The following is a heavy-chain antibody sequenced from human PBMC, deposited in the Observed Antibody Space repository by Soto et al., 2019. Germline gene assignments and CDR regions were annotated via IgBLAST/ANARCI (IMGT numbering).Heavy chain of an antibody. CDR2: IYYSGST. D-gene: IGHD3-9*01. J-gene: IGHJ4*02. CDR3: ARGAYDILTGYSYYFDY. CDR1: GGSISSGGYY. Sequence: LSLPCTVSGGSISSGGYYWSWIRQHPGKGLEWIGYIYYSGSTYYNPSLKSRVTISVDTSKNQFSLKLSSMTAADTAVYYCARGAYDILTGYSYYFDYWGQGTLVTVSS. V-gene: IGHV4-31*03.